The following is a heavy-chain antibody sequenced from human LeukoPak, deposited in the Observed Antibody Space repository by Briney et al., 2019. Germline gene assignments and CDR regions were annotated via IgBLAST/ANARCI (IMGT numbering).Heavy chain of an antibody. V-gene: IGHV3-30*18. J-gene: IGHJ6*02. CDR2: ISYDGSNK. D-gene: IGHD6-19*01. Sequence: GGSLRLSCAASGFTFSSYGMHWVRQAPGKGLEWVAVISYDGSNKYYADSVKGRFTISRDNSKNTLYLQMNSLRAEDTAVYYCAKPPGWYYYYYGMDVWGQGTLVTVSS. CDR3: AKPPGWYYYYYGMDV. CDR1: GFTFSSYG.